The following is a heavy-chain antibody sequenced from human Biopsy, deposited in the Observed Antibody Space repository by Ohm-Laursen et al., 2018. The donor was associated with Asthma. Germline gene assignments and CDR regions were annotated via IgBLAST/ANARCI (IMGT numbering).Heavy chain of an antibody. D-gene: IGHD4-17*01. CDR3: ARPRWGPYGY. CDR2: ISSSSSTI. J-gene: IGHJ4*02. V-gene: IGHV3-48*02. Sequence: GSLRLSCSASGFTFSSYSMNWVRQAPGKGLEWVSYISSSSSTIYYADSVKGRFTISRDNAKNSLYLQMNSLRDEDTTVYYCARPRWGPYGYWGQGTLVTVSS. CDR1: GFTFSSYS.